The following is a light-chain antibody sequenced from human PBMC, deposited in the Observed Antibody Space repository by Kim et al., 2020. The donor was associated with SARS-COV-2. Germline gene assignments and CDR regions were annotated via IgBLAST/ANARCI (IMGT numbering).Light chain of an antibody. J-gene: IGKJ2*01. CDR2: WAS. V-gene: IGKV4-1*01. Sequence: DIVMTQSADSLPVSLGERATINCKSSQSIVYRSRSYLAWYQQKPGQPPKLLIYWASTRESGVPDRFSGSGSGTDFTLTISSLQAEDVAVYYCQHYYGIPPFTFGQGTKLQI. CDR1: QSIVYRSRSY. CDR3: QHYYGIPPFT.